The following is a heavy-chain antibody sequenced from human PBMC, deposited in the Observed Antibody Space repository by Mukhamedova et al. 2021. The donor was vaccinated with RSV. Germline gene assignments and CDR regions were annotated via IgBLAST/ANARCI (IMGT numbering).Heavy chain of an antibody. Sequence: GLVWVARVNNDGSIINYASSVKGRFTISRDNAKNTLYLQMNSLRAEDTAVYFCARDVGLGTTIMGFDYWGQGTLVTVSS. D-gene: IGHD1-26*01. CDR3: ARDVGLGTTIMGFDY. CDR2: VNNDGSII. V-gene: IGHV3-74*01. J-gene: IGHJ4*02.